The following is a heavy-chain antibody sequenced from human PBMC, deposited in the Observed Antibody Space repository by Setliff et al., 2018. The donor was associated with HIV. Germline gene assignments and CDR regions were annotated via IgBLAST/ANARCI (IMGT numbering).Heavy chain of an antibody. D-gene: IGHD5-12*01. CDR3: ARVPVMATITYWYFDL. V-gene: IGHV3-11*04. CDR2: ISRGGRTK. J-gene: IGHJ2*01. Sequence: GGSLRLSCAASGFTFSDYYMSWIRQAPGKGLEWISYISRGGRTKYYADSEKGRFTISRDNAKNSLYLQMNSLRAEDTTIYYCARVPVMATITYWYFDLWGRGTLVTVSS. CDR1: GFTFSDYY.